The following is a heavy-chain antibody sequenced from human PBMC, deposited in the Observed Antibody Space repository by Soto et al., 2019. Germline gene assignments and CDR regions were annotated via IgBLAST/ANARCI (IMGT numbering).Heavy chain of an antibody. D-gene: IGHD3-3*01. J-gene: IGHJ4*02. CDR3: ARHEEGAEDALTTIFGVVSSKYYFDY. CDR2: IYYSGST. V-gene: IGHV4-39*01. Sequence: SETLSLTCTVSGGSISSSGYYWGWIRQPPGKGLEWIGSIYYSGSTYYNPSLKGRVTISVDTSKNQFSLKLSSVTAADTAVYYCARHEEGAEDALTTIFGVVSSKYYFDYWGQGTLVTVSS. CDR1: GGSISSSGYY.